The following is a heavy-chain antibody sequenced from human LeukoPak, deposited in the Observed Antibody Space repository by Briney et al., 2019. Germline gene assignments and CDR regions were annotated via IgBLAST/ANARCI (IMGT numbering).Heavy chain of an antibody. CDR1: GFTFDDYA. CDR3: AKDLLGSGSREGDY. Sequence: PGGSLRLSYAASGFTFDDYAMHWVRQAPGKGLEWVSLISGDGGSTYYADSVKGRFTISRDNSKNSLYLQMNSLRTEDTALYYCAKDLLGSGSREGDYWGQGTLVTVSS. V-gene: IGHV3-43*02. CDR2: ISGDGGST. J-gene: IGHJ4*02. D-gene: IGHD3-10*01.